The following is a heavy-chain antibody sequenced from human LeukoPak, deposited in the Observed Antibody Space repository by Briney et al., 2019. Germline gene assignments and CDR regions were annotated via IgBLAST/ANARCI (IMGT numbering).Heavy chain of an antibody. V-gene: IGHV4-59*08. CDR3: ARHLRYDAFDI. CDR2: IYYSGST. CDR1: GGSISSYY. J-gene: IGHJ3*02. D-gene: IGHD4-17*01. Sequence: PSETLSLTCTVSGGSISSYYWSWIRQPPGKGLEWIGYIYYSGSTNYNPSLKSRVTISVDTSKNQFSLKLSSVTAADTAVYYCARHLRYDAFDIWGPGTMVTVSS.